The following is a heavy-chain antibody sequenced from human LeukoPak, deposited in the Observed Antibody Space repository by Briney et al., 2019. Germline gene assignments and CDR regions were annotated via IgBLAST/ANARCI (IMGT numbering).Heavy chain of an antibody. CDR3: ARSYGSGSYIAFDI. D-gene: IGHD3-10*01. CDR2: ISSSSSTI. Sequence: GGSLRLSCAASGFTFSSYSMNCVRQAPGKGLEWVSYISSSSSTIYYADSVKGRFTISRDNAKNSLYLQMNSLRDEDTAVYYCARSYGSGSYIAFDIWGQGTMVTVSS. J-gene: IGHJ3*02. V-gene: IGHV3-48*02. CDR1: GFTFSSYS.